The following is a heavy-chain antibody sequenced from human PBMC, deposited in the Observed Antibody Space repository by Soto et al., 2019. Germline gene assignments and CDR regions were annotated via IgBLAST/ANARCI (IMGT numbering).Heavy chain of an antibody. D-gene: IGHD2-15*01. V-gene: IGHV6-1*01. Sequence: PLQTLSLTCAISGDSVSSNSAAWNWIRQSPSRGLEWLGRTYYRSKWYNDYAVSVKSRITINPDTSKNHFSLQLNSVTPEDTAVYHYARVRYCSGDTYYSPFDCWCPGTLVTVSS. J-gene: IGHJ4*01. CDR2: TYYRSKWYN. CDR3: ARVRYCSGDTYYSPFDC. CDR1: GDSVSSNSAA.